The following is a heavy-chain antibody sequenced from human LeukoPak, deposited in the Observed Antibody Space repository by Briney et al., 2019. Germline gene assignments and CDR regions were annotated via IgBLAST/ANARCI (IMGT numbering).Heavy chain of an antibody. V-gene: IGHV3-23*01. CDR1: GFTFSHYA. Sequence: GGSLRLSCAVSGFTFSHYAMSWVRQAPGTGLEWVGSLTDSGDATYYADSVKGRLTISRDNSKNTLYLQMNSLRAEDTAVYSCAKDSGTYYKAFDSWGQGTLVTVSS. CDR2: LTDSGDAT. J-gene: IGHJ4*02. CDR3: AKDSGTYYKAFDS. D-gene: IGHD1-26*01.